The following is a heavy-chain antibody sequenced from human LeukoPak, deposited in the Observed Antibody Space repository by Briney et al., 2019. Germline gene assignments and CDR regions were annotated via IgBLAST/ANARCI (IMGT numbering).Heavy chain of an antibody. CDR3: AAFLLLRQEHY. Sequence: ASVKVSCTASGFTFTSSAMQWVRQARGQRLEWIGWIVVGSGNTNYAQKFQERVTITRDMSTSTAYMEPSSLRSEDTAVYYCAAFLLLRQEHYWGQGTLVTVSS. J-gene: IGHJ4*02. CDR1: GFTFTSSA. V-gene: IGHV1-58*02. CDR2: IVVGSGNT. D-gene: IGHD1/OR15-1a*01.